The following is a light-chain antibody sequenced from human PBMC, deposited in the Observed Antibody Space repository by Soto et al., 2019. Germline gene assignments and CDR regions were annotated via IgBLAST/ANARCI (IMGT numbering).Light chain of an antibody. CDR3: LLFYDGVAV. CDR2: DTS. V-gene: IGLV7-46*01. J-gene: IGLJ7*01. Sequence: QAVVTQEPSLTVSPGGTVTLTCGSSTGDVTNGRWPYWFQQRPGQVPRTLIHDTSNKHPWTPARFSGSLLGGKAALTLSGAKPEAEAVYYCLLFYDGVAVFGGGTQLTVL. CDR1: TGDVTNGRW.